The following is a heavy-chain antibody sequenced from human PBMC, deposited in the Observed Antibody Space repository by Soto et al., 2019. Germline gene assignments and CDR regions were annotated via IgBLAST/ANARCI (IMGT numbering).Heavy chain of an antibody. Sequence: SETLSLTCAVYGGSFSGYYWSWIRQPPGKGLEWIGEINHSGSTNYNPSLKSRVAISVDTSKNQFSLRLSSVTAADTAIYYCARGFWSGYYSGGLRMDVWGQGTTVTVSS. V-gene: IGHV4-34*01. D-gene: IGHD3-3*01. CDR1: GGSFSGYY. CDR3: ARGFWSGYYSGGLRMDV. J-gene: IGHJ6*02. CDR2: INHSGST.